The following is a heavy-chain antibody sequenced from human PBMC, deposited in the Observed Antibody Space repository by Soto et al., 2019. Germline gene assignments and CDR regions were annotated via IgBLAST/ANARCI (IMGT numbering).Heavy chain of an antibody. Sequence: SETLSLTCVVYDGSLTEYHWSWVRQTPGKGLEWIGEVSHHGTSHYNPSLGSRVIMSFDTSKDQFSLTLPSVTPADTGIYFCARGQSAVYGFFHTPFPFDPWGPGTPVTVSS. V-gene: IGHV4-34*01. CDR2: VSHHGTS. CDR3: ARGQSAVYGFFHTPFPFDP. D-gene: IGHD2-15*01. J-gene: IGHJ5*02. CDR1: DGSLTEYH.